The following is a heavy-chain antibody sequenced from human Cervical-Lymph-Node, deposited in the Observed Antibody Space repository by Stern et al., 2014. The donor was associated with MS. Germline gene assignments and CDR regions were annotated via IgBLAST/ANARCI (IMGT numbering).Heavy chain of an antibody. V-gene: IGHV3-11*06. Sequence: VHLVESGGGLVKPGGSLRLSCAASGFSFSDYYMSWIRQAPGKGLEWVTYISGSTSYTKYADSVKGRFTISRDNTKNSLYLQMNSLSAEDTAVYYCARGYSSGWSAGSDYWGQGSLVTVSS. CDR2: ISGSTSYT. J-gene: IGHJ4*02. D-gene: IGHD6-19*01. CDR1: GFSFSDYY. CDR3: ARGYSSGWSAGSDY.